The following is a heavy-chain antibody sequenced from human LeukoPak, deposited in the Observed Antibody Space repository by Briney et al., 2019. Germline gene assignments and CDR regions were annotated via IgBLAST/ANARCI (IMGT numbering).Heavy chain of an antibody. CDR3: AKGWEEIDAFDI. D-gene: IGHD1-26*01. CDR1: GFTLSSYG. J-gene: IGHJ3*02. V-gene: IGHV3-30*02. Sequence: GGSLRLSCAASGFTLSSYGMHWVRQAPGKGLEWVAFIRYDGSNKYYADSVKGRFTTSRDNSKNTLYLQMNSLRAEDTAVYYCAKGWEEIDAFDIWGQGTMVTVSS. CDR2: IRYDGSNK.